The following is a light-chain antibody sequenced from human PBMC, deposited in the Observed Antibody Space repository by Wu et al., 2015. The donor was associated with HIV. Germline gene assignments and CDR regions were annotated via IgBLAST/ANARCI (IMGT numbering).Light chain of an antibody. V-gene: IGKV3-20*01. Sequence: EIVLTQSPGTLSLSPGERATLSCRASQTVSGNYLGWYQQKPGQAPRLLIFGAANRATGIPDRFSGSGPGTDFSLTISRLEPEDFAVYYCHQYTSAPWTFGQGTKVEIK. CDR2: GAA. CDR3: HQYTSAPWT. CDR1: QTVSGNY. J-gene: IGKJ1*01.